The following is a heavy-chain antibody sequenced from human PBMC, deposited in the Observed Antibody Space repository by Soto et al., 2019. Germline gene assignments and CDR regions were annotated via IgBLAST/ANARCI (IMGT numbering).Heavy chain of an antibody. CDR3: ARGHYDVSRGFWFGY. V-gene: IGHV4-61*01. D-gene: IGHD3-22*01. CDR2: IYNGGST. J-gene: IGHJ4*02. CDR1: GGSVSSGSYY. Sequence: SSETLSLTCTVSGGSVSSGSYYWSWIRQPPGKGLEWIAYIYNGGSTNHNPSLKSRVTISGDTSKNQFSLKLSSVTAADTAVYYCARGHYDVSRGFWFGYWGQGTLVTFSS.